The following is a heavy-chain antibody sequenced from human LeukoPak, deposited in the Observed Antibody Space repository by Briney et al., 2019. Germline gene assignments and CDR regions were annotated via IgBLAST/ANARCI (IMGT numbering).Heavy chain of an antibody. J-gene: IGHJ4*02. V-gene: IGHV3-15*05. Sequence: GGSLRLSCAASGFTFTNAWMTWVRQVPGRGLQWIGRIKSKTDGGTTGYAAVVKDRFTISRDDSKNILYLQMNSLKSEDTAVYYCTTGPEYYYDSSGLHWGQGTLVTVSS. CDR1: GFTFTNAW. CDR3: TTGPEYYYDSSGLH. CDR2: IKSKTDGGTT. D-gene: IGHD3-22*01.